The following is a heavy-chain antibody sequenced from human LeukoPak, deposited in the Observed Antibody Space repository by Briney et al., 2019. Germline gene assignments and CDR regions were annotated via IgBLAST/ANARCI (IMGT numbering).Heavy chain of an antibody. D-gene: IGHD6-13*01. CDR2: IKQDGSEK. CDR1: GFIFSSYW. V-gene: IGHV3-7*01. J-gene: IGHJ4*02. Sequence: GALRLSCAASGFIFSSYWMSWVRQAPGKGLEWVANIKQDGSEKYYVDSVKGRFTISRDNAKNSLYLQMNSLRAEDTAVYYCAREIVDSSSWYYFDYWGQGTLVTVSS. CDR3: AREIVDSSSWYYFDY.